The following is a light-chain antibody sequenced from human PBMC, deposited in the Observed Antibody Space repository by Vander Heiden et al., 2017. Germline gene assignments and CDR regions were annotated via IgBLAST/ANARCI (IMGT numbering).Light chain of an antibody. Sequence: EIVMTQYPATLSVSPGERATLSCRASQSVSSNLSLYQQKPGQAPRLLIYVASTRATGIPARFSFSGSGTEFTLTISSLQSEDFAVYYCQQYNNWPPWTFGQGTKVEIK. J-gene: IGKJ1*01. CDR3: QQYNNWPPWT. CDR1: QSVSSN. CDR2: VAS. V-gene: IGKV3-15*01.